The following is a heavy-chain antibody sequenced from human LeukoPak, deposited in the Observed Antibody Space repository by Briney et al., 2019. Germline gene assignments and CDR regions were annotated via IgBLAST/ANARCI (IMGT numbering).Heavy chain of an antibody. D-gene: IGHD6-19*01. J-gene: IGHJ4*02. Sequence: GGSLRLSCAASGFTFSTYSMNWVRQAPGKGLEWVSSISSTSSYIYYADSVKGRFNISRDNAQKSLYLQMNSLRAEDTAVYYCARVGYSSGWYFDYWGQGTLVTVSS. CDR3: ARVGYSSGWYFDY. V-gene: IGHV3-21*01. CDR1: GFTFSTYS. CDR2: ISSTSSYI.